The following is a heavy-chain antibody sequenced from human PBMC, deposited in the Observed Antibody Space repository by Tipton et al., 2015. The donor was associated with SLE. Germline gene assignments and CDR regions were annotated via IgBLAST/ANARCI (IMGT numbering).Heavy chain of an antibody. CDR3: ASHDIAVAGTGCYFDY. D-gene: IGHD6-19*01. Sequence: QVQLVQSGAEVKKPGASVKVSCKASGYTFTSYAMNWVRQAPGQGLEWMGWINTNTGNPTYAQGFTGRFVFSLDTSVSTAYLQISSLKAEDTAVYYCASHDIAVAGTGCYFDYWGQGQWSPSLQ. CDR1: GYTFTSYA. J-gene: IGHJ4*03. V-gene: IGHV7-4-1*02. CDR2: INTNTGNP.